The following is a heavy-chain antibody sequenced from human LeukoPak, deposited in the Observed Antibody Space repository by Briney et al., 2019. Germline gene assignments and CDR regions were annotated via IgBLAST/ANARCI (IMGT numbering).Heavy chain of an antibody. D-gene: IGHD2-2*02. CDR1: VGSISSGNW. J-gene: IGHJ6*02. Sequence: SETLSLTCTVSVGSISSGNWWSWVRQSPGKGLEWIGEIYHNGTPNYNPSLKSRVTISADTFKNHFSLKLTSVTAADTAVYYCATAPILRGEGGEHYKYGMDVWGQGTTVIVSS. V-gene: IGHV4-4*02. CDR3: ATAPILRGEGGEHYKYGMDV. CDR2: IYHNGTP.